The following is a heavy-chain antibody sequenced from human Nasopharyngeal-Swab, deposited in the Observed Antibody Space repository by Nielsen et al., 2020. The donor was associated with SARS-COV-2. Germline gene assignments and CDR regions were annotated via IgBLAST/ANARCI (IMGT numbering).Heavy chain of an antibody. V-gene: IGHV4-31*03. CDR1: GGSISSGGYY. CDR2: IYYSGST. J-gene: IGHJ4*02. D-gene: IGHD3-3*01. CDR3: ARANRSGIFGVVLNFDY. Sequence: SETLSLTCTVSGGSISSGGYYWIWILHHPGKGLEWIGYIYYSGSTYYNPSLKSRVTISVDTSKNQFSLKLSSVTAADTAVYYCARANRSGIFGVVLNFDYWGQGTLVTVSS.